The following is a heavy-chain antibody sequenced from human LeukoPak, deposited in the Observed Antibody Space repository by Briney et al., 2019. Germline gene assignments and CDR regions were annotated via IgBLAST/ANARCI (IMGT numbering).Heavy chain of an antibody. D-gene: IGHD6-13*01. CDR2: VSTTSNYI. V-gene: IGHV3-21*01. CDR3: AREAAGGTHFDH. J-gene: IGHJ4*02. Sequence: GGSLRLSCAASGFSFRSYNMNWVRQAPGKGLEWVSSVSTTSNYIYYANSLRGRFTISRDDATDSLYLQINSLRPDDTAVYYCAREAAGGTHFDHWGQGTLVTAS. CDR1: GFSFRSYN.